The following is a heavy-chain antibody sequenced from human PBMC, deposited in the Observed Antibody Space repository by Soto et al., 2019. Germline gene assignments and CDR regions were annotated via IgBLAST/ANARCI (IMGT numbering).Heavy chain of an antibody. Sequence: GGSLRLSCAASGFPFSNYAMTWVRQAPGKGLEWFSTTSGRGGSTYYADSVKGRFTISRDNYTKIMYLQTNSLRAEDTAVYYCAKATMTLVVIRLDSWGQGP. CDR2: TSGRGGST. CDR3: AKATMTLVVIRLDS. D-gene: IGHD3-22*01. V-gene: IGHV3-23*01. CDR1: GFPFSNYA. J-gene: IGHJ4*02.